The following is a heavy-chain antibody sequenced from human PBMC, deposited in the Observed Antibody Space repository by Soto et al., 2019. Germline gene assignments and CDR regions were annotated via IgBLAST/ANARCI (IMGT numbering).Heavy chain of an antibody. D-gene: IGHD4-17*01. J-gene: IGHJ6*02. CDR2: IHPGDSDT. CDR3: TLSYGDSYYYYYGMDV. CDR1: GFSFSRYT. Sequence: PGESLKISCVVSGFSFSRYTVGWVRQVPGKGLEWMGVIHPGDSDTRYSPSFQGQVTISADKSISTAYLQWSSLKASDTAMYYCTLSYGDSYYYYYGMDVWGQGTTVTVSS. V-gene: IGHV5-51*01.